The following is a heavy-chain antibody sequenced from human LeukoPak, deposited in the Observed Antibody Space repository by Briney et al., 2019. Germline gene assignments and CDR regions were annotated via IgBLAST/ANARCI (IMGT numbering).Heavy chain of an antibody. CDR3: ARGYYDSSGYYPNDALDI. CDR1: GGSISSYY. CDR2: IYYSGST. V-gene: IGHV4-59*01. J-gene: IGHJ3*02. Sequence: SETLSLTCTVSGGSISSYYWSWIRQPPGKGLEWIGYIYYSGSTNYNPSLKSRVTISVDTSKNQFSLKLSSVTAADTAVYYCARGYYDSSGYYPNDALDIWGQGTMVTVSS. D-gene: IGHD3-22*01.